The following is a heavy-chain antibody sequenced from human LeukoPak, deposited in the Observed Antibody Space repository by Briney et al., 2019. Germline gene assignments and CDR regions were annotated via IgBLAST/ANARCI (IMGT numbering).Heavy chain of an antibody. CDR2: INGGSGNT. Sequence: GASVKVSCKASGYTFTGYAPHWVRQAPGQRLEWMGWINGGSGNTKYSQNFQGRVTITRDTSASTAYLELSSLRSEDTAVYYCARDWGYQLIAYWGQGTLVTVSS. D-gene: IGHD2-2*01. J-gene: IGHJ4*02. V-gene: IGHV1-3*01. CDR1: GYTFTGYA. CDR3: ARDWGYQLIAY.